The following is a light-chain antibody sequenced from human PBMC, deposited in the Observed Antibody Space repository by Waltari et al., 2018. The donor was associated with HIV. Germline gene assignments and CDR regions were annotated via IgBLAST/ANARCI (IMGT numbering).Light chain of an antibody. Sequence: EILMTQSPDTLSVSPGETATLSCRDSQGVNIKLAWYQQKPGQAPRLLIYSASTRATGIPARFSGSGSGTEFTLTITSLQSEDFTIYYCQQYNNWPYTFGQGTKLEI. CDR1: QGVNIK. V-gene: IGKV3-15*01. J-gene: IGKJ2*01. CDR2: SAS. CDR3: QQYNNWPYT.